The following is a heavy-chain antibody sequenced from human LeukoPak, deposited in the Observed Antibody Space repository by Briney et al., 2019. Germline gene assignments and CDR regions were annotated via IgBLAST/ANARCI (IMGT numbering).Heavy chain of an antibody. V-gene: IGHV3-66*02. J-gene: IGHJ3*02. D-gene: IGHD3-22*01. Sequence: GGSLRLSCAASGFTVSTNYMGWVRQAPGKGLEWVSVLYSGGNTHYPDSVKGRFTISRDNSQNTLYLQMDSLRPEDTAVYYCARLSDSSTYGAFDIWGHGTMVFVSS. CDR3: ARLSDSSTYGAFDI. CDR2: LYSGGNT. CDR1: GFTVSTNY.